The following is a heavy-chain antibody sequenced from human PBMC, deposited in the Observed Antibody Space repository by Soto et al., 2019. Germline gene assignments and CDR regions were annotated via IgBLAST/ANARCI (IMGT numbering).Heavy chain of an antibody. CDR2: MKQDGSVK. Sequence: EVQLVESGGGLVQPGGSLRLSCAASGFSFSNYWMSWVRQAPGQGLEWVANMKQDGSVKYYVDSVKGRFTVSRDNAKNSQDLQMNSLRAEDTAVYYCARIGYSSSSFDYWGQGTLVTVAS. J-gene: IGHJ4*02. V-gene: IGHV3-7*01. CDR1: GFSFSNYW. D-gene: IGHD6-6*01. CDR3: ARIGYSSSSFDY.